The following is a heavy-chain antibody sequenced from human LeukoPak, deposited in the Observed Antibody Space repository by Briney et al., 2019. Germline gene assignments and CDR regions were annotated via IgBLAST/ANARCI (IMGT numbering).Heavy chain of an antibody. CDR1: GGSISSYY. Sequence: SETLSLTCTVSGGSISSYYWSWIRQPAGKGLEWIGRIYTSGGTNYNPSLKSRVTMSVDTSKNQFSLKLSSVTAADTAVYYCARDRRDYGDYDAFDIWGQGAMVTVSS. D-gene: IGHD4-17*01. CDR3: ARDRRDYGDYDAFDI. V-gene: IGHV4-4*07. J-gene: IGHJ3*02. CDR2: IYTSGGT.